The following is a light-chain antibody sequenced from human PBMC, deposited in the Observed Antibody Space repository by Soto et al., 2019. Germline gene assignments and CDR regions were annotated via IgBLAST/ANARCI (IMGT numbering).Light chain of an antibody. CDR2: EVS. CDR1: QSLLHITGETF. V-gene: IGKV2D-29*02. Sequence: DVVMTQRPLSLSVTPGQPASISCKSSQSLLHITGETFLFWYLQKPGQSPQHLIDEVSTRVSGVPDRFSGSGSGTDFTLEISRVETDDVGIYYCMQSTPLPPTVGQGKRLGIE. CDR3: MQSTPLPPT. J-gene: IGKJ5*01.